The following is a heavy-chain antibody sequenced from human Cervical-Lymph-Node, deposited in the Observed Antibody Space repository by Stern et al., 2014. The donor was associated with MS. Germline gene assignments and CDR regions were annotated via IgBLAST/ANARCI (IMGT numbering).Heavy chain of an antibody. CDR2: ISYDGSDK. Sequence: VQLVESGGGVVQPGRSLRLSCAASGFTFSYHAMHWVRQAPGKALEWVALISYDGSDKNDADSVKGRFTISRDNSRNTLYLQMNSLRVDDTAVYYCARGGAVTTSDYYLDYWGQGILVTVSS. V-gene: IGHV3-30*01. CDR3: ARGGAVTTSDYYLDY. D-gene: IGHD4-17*01. J-gene: IGHJ4*02. CDR1: GFTFSYHA.